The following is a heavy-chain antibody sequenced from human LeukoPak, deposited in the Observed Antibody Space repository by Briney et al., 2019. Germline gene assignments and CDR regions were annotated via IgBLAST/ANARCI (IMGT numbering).Heavy chain of an antibody. Sequence: GGSLRLSCAASGFTVSSNYMSWVRQAPGKGLEWVGRSRNKANGYTTEYAASVRGRFTISRDESKNSMYMQMNSLESEDTALYYCVRWKRDGYSYDYWGQGTLVTVSS. J-gene: IGHJ4*02. CDR2: SRNKANGYTT. D-gene: IGHD5-24*01. CDR3: VRWKRDGYSYDY. CDR1: GFTVSSNY. V-gene: IGHV3-72*01.